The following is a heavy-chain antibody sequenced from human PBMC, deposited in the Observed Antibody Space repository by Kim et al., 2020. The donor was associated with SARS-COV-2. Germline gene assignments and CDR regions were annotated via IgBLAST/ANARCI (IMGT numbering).Heavy chain of an antibody. V-gene: IGHV1-69*13. CDR1: GGTFSSYA. Sequence: SVKVSCKASGGTFSSYAISWVRQAPGQGLEWMGGIIPIFGTANYAQKFQGRVTITADESTSTAYMELSSLRSEDTAVYYCARDLRAIVGAEPDYYYYYGMDVWGQGTTVTVSS. CDR3: ARDLRAIVGAEPDYYYYYGMDV. CDR2: IIPIFGTA. D-gene: IGHD1-26*01. J-gene: IGHJ6*02.